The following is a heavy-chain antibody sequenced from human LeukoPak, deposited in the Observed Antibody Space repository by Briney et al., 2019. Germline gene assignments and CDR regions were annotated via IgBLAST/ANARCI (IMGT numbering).Heavy chain of an antibody. J-gene: IGHJ4*02. D-gene: IGHD6-13*01. Sequence: ASVKVSCKASGYTFTSYVINWVRQAPGQGLEWMGWISAYNGNTNYAQKLQGRVTMTTDTSTSTAYMELRSLRSDDTAVYYRAREGYSSSWNYFDYWGQGALVTVSS. CDR2: ISAYNGNT. V-gene: IGHV1-18*01. CDR3: AREGYSSSWNYFDY. CDR1: GYTFTSYV.